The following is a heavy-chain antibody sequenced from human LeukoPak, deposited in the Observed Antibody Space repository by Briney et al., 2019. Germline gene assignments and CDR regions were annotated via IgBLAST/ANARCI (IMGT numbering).Heavy chain of an antibody. Sequence: GGSLRLSCAASGFTFSSYSMNWVRQAPGKGLEWVSSISSSSSYIYYADSVKGRFTISRDNAKNSLHLQMNSLRAEDTAVYYCAKVPAAGDYFDYWGQGTPATVSS. CDR2: ISSSSSYI. J-gene: IGHJ4*02. CDR1: GFTFSSYS. D-gene: IGHD2-2*01. CDR3: AKVPAAGDYFDY. V-gene: IGHV3-21*01.